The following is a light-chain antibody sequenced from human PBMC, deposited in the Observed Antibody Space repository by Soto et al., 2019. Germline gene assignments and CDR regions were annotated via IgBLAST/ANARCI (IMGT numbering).Light chain of an antibody. Sequence: QAVVTQEPSFSVSPGGTVTLTCGLSSGSVSTRHYPSWYQQTPGQAPRTRIYSTNTRSSGVTDRLSGSILGNKAALTITGARSDGESDYYCALYMGSGILVFGGGTKLTVL. CDR1: SGSVSTRHY. J-gene: IGLJ2*01. V-gene: IGLV8-61*01. CDR2: STN. CDR3: ALYMGSGILV.